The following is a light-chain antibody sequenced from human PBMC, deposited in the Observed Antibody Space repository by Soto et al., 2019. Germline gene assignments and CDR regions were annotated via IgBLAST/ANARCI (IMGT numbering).Light chain of an antibody. CDR3: QQSFITPPYT. V-gene: IGKV1-39*01. Sequence: DIQMTQSPSSLSASVGDRVTITCRASQSISSYLNWYQQKPGKAPKLLIYAVFNLQSGVPSRFSGSGSGTDFTLTSSSLQPEDFATYYCQQSFITPPYTFGQGTKLEIK. CDR2: AVF. J-gene: IGKJ2*01. CDR1: QSISSY.